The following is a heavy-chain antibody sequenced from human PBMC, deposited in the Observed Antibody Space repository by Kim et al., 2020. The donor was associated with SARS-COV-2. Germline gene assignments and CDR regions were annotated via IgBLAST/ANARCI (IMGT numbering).Heavy chain of an antibody. CDR1: GYTFTSYY. CDR2: INPSGGST. CDR3: ARDSSGGHFDY. J-gene: IGHJ4*02. V-gene: IGHV1-46*01. D-gene: IGHD6-19*01. Sequence: ASVKVSCKASGYTFTSYYIHWVRQAPGQGLEWMGTINPSGGSTNYAQKFQGRVTMTRDTSTSTVYMDLGSLRSEDTAVYYCARDSSGGHFDYWGQGTLVTVSS.